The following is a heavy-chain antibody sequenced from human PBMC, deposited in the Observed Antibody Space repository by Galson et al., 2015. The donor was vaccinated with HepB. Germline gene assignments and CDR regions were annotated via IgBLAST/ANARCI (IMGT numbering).Heavy chain of an antibody. CDR1: GSTFTSYY. D-gene: IGHD3-16*01. V-gene: IGHV1-46*01. J-gene: IGHJ1*01. CDR2: INPSGGST. Sequence: SVKVSCKASGSTFTSYYMHWVRQAPGQGLEWMGIINPSGGSTSYAQKFQCRVTMTRDTSTSTVYMELSSLRSEDTAVYYCARALRRVWYFQHWGQGTLVTVSS. CDR3: ARALRRVWYFQH.